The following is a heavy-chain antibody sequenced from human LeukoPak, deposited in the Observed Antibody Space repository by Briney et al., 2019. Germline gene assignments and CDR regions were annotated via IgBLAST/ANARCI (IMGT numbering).Heavy chain of an antibody. J-gene: IGHJ6*03. V-gene: IGHV3-7*01. CDR1: GFTFSSYW. D-gene: IGHD2-2*01. CDR3: ARVGLFDIVVVPADDYYYMDV. Sequence: GGSLRLSCAASGFTFSSYWMSWVRQAPGKGLEWVANIKQDGSEKYYVDSVKGRFTISRDNAKNSLYLQMNSLRAEDTAVYYCARVGLFDIVVVPADDYYYMDVWGKGTTVTVSS. CDR2: IKQDGSEK.